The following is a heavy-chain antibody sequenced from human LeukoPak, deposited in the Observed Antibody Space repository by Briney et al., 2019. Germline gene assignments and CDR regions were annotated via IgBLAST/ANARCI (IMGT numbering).Heavy chain of an antibody. Sequence: GGSLRLSCAASGFTFSDYYMSWIRQAPGKGLEWVSYISSSSSYTNYADSVKGRFTISRDNAKNSLYLQMSSLRAEDTAVYYCARVVHKIHDRYSGYFSGTRQHYCFDYWGQGTLVTVSS. V-gene: IGHV3-11*05. CDR2: ISSSSSYT. CDR3: ARVVHKIHDRYSGYFSGTRQHYCFDY. D-gene: IGHD5-12*01. CDR1: GFTFSDYY. J-gene: IGHJ4*02.